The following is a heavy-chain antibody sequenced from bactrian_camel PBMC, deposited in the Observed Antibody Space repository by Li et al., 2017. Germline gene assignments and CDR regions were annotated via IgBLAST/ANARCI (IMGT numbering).Heavy chain of an antibody. Sequence: HVQLVESGGGSVQTGGSLRLSCVASGYTTSTYCMGWFRQNGDNEREGVAGICSDGLSTVHYSLKGRFTISQDNAKNAVYLEMNDLKPEDTAMYFCAAEEGARACGSWYPYYYDTSDYWGKGTQVTVS. CDR2: ICSDGLS. D-gene: IGHD4*01. J-gene: IGHJ7*01. CDR1: GYTTSTYC. V-gene: IGHV3S9*01.